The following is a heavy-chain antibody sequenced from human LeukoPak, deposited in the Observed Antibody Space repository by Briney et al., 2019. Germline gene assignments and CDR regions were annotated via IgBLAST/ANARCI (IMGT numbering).Heavy chain of an antibody. CDR2: INHSGST. CDR3: ARGHPRQYYYDSSGYYPTHFNY. J-gene: IGHJ4*02. V-gene: IGHV4-34*01. Sequence: SETLSLTCAVYGGSFSGYYWSWIRQPPGKGLEWIGEINHSGSTNYNPSLKSRVTISVDTSKNQFSLKLSSVTAADTAVYYCARGHPRQYYYDSSGYYPTHFNYWGQGTLVTVSS. D-gene: IGHD3-22*01. CDR1: GGSFSGYY.